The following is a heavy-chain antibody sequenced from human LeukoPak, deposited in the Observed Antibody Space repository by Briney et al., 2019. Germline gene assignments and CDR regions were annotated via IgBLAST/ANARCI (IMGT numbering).Heavy chain of an antibody. CDR1: GYTLTELS. CDR3: ATDPSVLILRYFDWLNY. J-gene: IGHJ4*02. Sequence: ASVKVSCKVSGYTLTELSMHWVRQAPGKGLEWMGGFDPEDGETIYAQKFQGRVTMTEDTSTDTAYMELSSLRSEDMAVYYCATDPSVLILRYFDWLNYWGQGTLVTVSS. CDR2: FDPEDGET. V-gene: IGHV1-24*01. D-gene: IGHD3-9*01.